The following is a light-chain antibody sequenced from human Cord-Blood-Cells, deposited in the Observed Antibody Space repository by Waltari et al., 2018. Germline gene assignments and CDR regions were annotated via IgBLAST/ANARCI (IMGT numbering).Light chain of an antibody. CDR1: SSNIGAGYD. Sequence: QSVLTQPPSVSGAPGQRVTISGTGSSSNIGAGYDVHWYQQLPGTAPKRIISGTSNRPSGVPDRFTGSNSRTSAPLAITGLQAGDEAAYYCQSYDSSPSGYVFGTETRGTGL. CDR3: QSYDSSPSGYV. CDR2: GTS. V-gene: IGLV1-40*01. J-gene: IGLJ1*01.